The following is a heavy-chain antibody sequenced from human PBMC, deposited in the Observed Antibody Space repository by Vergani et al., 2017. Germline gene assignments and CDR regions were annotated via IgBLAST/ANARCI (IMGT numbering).Heavy chain of an antibody. J-gene: IGHJ4*02. Sequence: EVQLVESGGGLVQPGGSLRLSCVASEFTVSSNYMSWVRQAPGKGLEWVSIIYSGGSTYYADSVKGRFTISRDNSKNTLYLQMDSLTAEDTAIYFCVNGYYYDQSGLASFDYWGQGTLVTVSS. CDR2: IYSGGST. CDR3: VNGYYYDQSGLASFDY. V-gene: IGHV3-66*02. D-gene: IGHD3-22*01. CDR1: EFTVSSNY.